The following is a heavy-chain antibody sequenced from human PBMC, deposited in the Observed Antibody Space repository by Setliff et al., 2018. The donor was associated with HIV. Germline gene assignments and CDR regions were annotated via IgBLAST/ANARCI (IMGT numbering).Heavy chain of an antibody. D-gene: IGHD6-13*01. CDR1: GYTFTSYG. CDR3: ARDTAEYSSSWYREEDAFDI. CDR2: ISAFSGNT. J-gene: IGHJ3*02. V-gene: IGHV1-18*01. Sequence: ASVKVSCKASGYTFTSYGISWVRQAPGQGLEWMAWISAFSGNTHYAQKFQGRVTMTTDTSTSTAYMELRSLRSDDTAVYYCARDTAEYSSSWYREEDAFDIWGQGTMVT.